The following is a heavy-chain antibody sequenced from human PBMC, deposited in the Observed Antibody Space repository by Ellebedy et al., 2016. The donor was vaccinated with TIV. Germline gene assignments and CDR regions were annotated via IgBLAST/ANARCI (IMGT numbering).Heavy chain of an antibody. D-gene: IGHD2-2*01. Sequence: GESLKISCAASGFTFSSYSMNWVRQAPGKGLEWVSYINSSSSTIYYADSVKGRFTISRDNAKNSLYLQMNSLRDEDTAVYYCARGGYCSSTSCYPFFDYWGQGTLVTVSS. CDR2: INSSSSTI. J-gene: IGHJ4*02. CDR3: ARGGYCSSTSCYPFFDY. CDR1: GFTFSSYS. V-gene: IGHV3-48*02.